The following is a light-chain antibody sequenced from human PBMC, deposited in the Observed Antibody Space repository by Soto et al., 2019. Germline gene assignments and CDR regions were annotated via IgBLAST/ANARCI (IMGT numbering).Light chain of an antibody. CDR2: EVS. Sequence: QSALTQPDSVSGSPGQSITISCTGTSSDVGSHNLVSWYQQHPGQAPKLMIYEVSKRPLGVSARFSAPKSGNTASLTISGLQAGDEADYYCCSYGGSRAVFGGGTQLTVL. CDR1: SSDVGSHNL. J-gene: IGLJ7*01. V-gene: IGLV2-23*02. CDR3: CSYGGSRAV.